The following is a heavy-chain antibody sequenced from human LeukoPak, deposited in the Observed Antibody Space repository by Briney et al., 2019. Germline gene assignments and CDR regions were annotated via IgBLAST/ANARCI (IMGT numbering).Heavy chain of an antibody. Sequence: SETLSLTCTVSGGSISSGGYYWSWIRQHPGKGLEWIGYIYYSGSTYYNPSLKSRVAISVDTSKNQFSLKLSSVTAADTAVYYCARGLGYCSGGSCYVSWFDPWGQGTLVTVSS. CDR3: ARGLGYCSGGSCYVSWFDP. CDR2: IYYSGST. D-gene: IGHD2-15*01. CDR1: GGSISSGGYY. V-gene: IGHV4-31*03. J-gene: IGHJ5*02.